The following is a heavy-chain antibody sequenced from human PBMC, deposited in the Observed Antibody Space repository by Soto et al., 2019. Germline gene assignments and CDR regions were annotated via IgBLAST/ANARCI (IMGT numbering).Heavy chain of an antibody. CDR3: ARDWYCGGGSCSDCFDP. CDR2: ISTYSDIT. J-gene: IGHJ5*02. Sequence: ASVKVSCKASGYSFTKYGISWVRQAPGQGLEWVGWISTYSDITRYGQKFQGRVTMTTDTSTNTAFMELRSLRSDDTAVYYCARDWYCGGGSCSDCFDPWGQGALVTVSS. D-gene: IGHD2-15*01. CDR1: GYSFTKYG. V-gene: IGHV1-18*01.